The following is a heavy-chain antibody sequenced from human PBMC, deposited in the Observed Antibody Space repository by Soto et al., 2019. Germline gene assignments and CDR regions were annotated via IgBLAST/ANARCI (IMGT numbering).Heavy chain of an antibody. J-gene: IGHJ3*02. D-gene: IGHD3-22*01. CDR2: IYYSGST. V-gene: IGHV4-59*01. Sequence: QVQLQESGPGLVKPSEILSLTCTVSGGSISSYYWSWIRQPPGKGLEWIGYIYYSGSTNYNPSLKSRVTISVDTSKNQFSLKLSSVTAADTAVYYCARVKYYYDSSGYPPDYDIWGQGTMVTVSS. CDR3: ARVKYYYDSSGYPPDYDI. CDR1: GGSISSYY.